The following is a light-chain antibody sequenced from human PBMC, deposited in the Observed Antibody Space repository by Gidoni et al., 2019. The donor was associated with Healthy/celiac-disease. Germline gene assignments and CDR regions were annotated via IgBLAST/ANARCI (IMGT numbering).Light chain of an antibody. CDR3: QQLNSYPPLT. J-gene: IGKJ4*01. CDR1: QGSSSY. V-gene: IGKV1-9*01. CDR2: AAS. Sequence: DIQFTQSPSFLSASVGDRVTITCWASQGSSSYLAWYQQKPGKAPKLLIYAASTLQSGVPSRFSGSGSGTEFTLTIISLQPEDFATYYCQQLNSYPPLTFGGGTKVEIK.